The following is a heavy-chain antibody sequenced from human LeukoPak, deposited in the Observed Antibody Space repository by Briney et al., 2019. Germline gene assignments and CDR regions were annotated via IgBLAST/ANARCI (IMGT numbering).Heavy chain of an antibody. CDR1: GVTFSSYS. CDR2: ISCSSSYI. Sequence: GGALRLSCAASGVTFSSYSMNWVRQAPGEGLEGVSCISCSSSYIYYADSVKGRFTISRDNAKNSLYLQMNSLRAEDTAVYYCARGGVAVAGLDYWGQGTLVTVSS. D-gene: IGHD6-19*01. J-gene: IGHJ4*02. V-gene: IGHV3-21*01. CDR3: ARGGVAVAGLDY.